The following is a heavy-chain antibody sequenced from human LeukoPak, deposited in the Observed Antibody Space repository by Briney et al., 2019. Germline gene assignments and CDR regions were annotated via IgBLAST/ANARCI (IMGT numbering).Heavy chain of an antibody. Sequence: ASVKVSCKASGYTFTGYYMHWVRQAPGQGLEWIGGIIPILGSATYALKFQGRVTISADESTNTLYMDVTSLTFEDTAVYFCAREEFSSSLFDLGSWGQGTLVTVSS. CDR2: IIPILGSA. V-gene: IGHV1-69*13. CDR3: AREEFSSSLFDLGS. CDR1: GYTFTGYY. J-gene: IGHJ4*02. D-gene: IGHD6-13*01.